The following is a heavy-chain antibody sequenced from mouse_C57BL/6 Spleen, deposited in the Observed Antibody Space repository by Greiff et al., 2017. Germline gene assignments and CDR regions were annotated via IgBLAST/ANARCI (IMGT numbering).Heavy chain of an antibody. CDR1: GYTFTSYW. J-gene: IGHJ3*01. CDR3: ARHNYGSSYPLDY. V-gene: IGHV1-7*01. D-gene: IGHD1-1*01. CDR2: INPSSGYT. Sequence: QVQLQQSGAELAKPGASVKLSCKASGYTFTSYWMHWIKQRPGQGLEWIGYINPSSGYTKYNQKFKDKATLTADKSSSTAYMQLSSLTYEDSAVYYCARHNYGSSYPLDYWGQGTLVTVSA.